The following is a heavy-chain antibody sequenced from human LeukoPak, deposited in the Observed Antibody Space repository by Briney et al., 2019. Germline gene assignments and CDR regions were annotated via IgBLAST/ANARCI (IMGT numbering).Heavy chain of an antibody. J-gene: IGHJ4*02. Sequence: PGGSLRLSCAASGFTVSSNYMSWVCQAPGKGLEWVSVIYSGGSTYYADSVKGRFTVSRDNSKNTLYLQMNSLRAEDTAVYYCARDWGDGSGSYYTEYWGQGTLVTVSS. CDR1: GFTVSSNY. CDR3: ARDWGDGSGSYYTEY. V-gene: IGHV3-66*01. CDR2: IYSGGST. D-gene: IGHD3-10*01.